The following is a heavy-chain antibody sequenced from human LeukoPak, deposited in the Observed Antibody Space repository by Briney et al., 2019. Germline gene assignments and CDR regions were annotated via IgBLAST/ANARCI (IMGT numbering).Heavy chain of an antibody. Sequence: PGGSLRLSCAASGFTFSTYSMNWVRQAPGKGLEWISYISSSSSTMYYADSVKGRFTISRDNAKNSLYLQMNSLGAEDTALYYCAKEGQWLPRDAFDIWGQGTMVTVSS. CDR2: ISSSSSTM. V-gene: IGHV3-48*04. J-gene: IGHJ3*02. CDR3: AKEGQWLPRDAFDI. D-gene: IGHD3-22*01. CDR1: GFTFSTYS.